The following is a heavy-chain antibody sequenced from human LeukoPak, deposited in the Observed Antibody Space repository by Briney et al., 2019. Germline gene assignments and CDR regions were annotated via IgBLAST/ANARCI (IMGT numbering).Heavy chain of an antibody. CDR3: ARDREAEQWLVGGFDY. J-gene: IGHJ4*02. D-gene: IGHD6-19*01. Sequence: PGGSLRLSCAASGFTVSSTYMSWVRQAPGKGLEWASVIYSGGSTYYADSVKGRFTISRDNSKNTLYLQMNSLRAEDTAVYYCARDREAEQWLVGGFDYWGQGTLVTVSS. CDR1: GFTVSSTY. V-gene: IGHV3-53*01. CDR2: IYSGGST.